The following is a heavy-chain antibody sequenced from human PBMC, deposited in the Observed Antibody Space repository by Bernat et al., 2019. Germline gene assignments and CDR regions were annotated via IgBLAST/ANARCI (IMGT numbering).Heavy chain of an antibody. V-gene: IGHV3-30-3*01. CDR3: ASAWGYQLLWGQFDD. D-gene: IGHD2-2*01. Sequence: QVQLVESGGGVVQPGRSLRLSCAASGFTFSSYAMHWVRQAPGKGLEWVAVISYDGSNKYYADSVKGRFTISRDNSKNTLYLQMNSLRAEDTAVYYCASAWGYQLLWGQFDDWGQGTLVTVSS. CDR1: GFTFSSYA. J-gene: IGHJ4*02. CDR2: ISYDGSNK.